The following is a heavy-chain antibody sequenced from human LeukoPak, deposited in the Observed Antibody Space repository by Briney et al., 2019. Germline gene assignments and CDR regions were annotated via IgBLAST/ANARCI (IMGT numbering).Heavy chain of an antibody. Sequence: GGSLRLSCAASGFTFSSYEMNWVRQAPGKGLEWVSVIYSGGSTYYADSVKGRFTISRDNAKNSLYLQMNSLRAEDTAVYYCARDNYDSSTPYYFDYWGQGTLVTVSS. CDR3: ARDNYDSSTPYYFDY. D-gene: IGHD3-22*01. CDR2: IYSGGST. V-gene: IGHV3-48*03. CDR1: GFTFSSYE. J-gene: IGHJ4*02.